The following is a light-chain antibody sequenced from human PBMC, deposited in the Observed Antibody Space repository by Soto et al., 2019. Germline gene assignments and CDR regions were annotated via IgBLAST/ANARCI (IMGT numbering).Light chain of an antibody. J-gene: IGKJ3*01. CDR3: QQRSNWGG. Sequence: EIVMTQSPATLSLSPGERATLSCRASQSVSSSYLAWYQQEPGQAPRLLIYDASNRATGIPARFSGSGSGTDFTLTISSLEPEDFAVYYCQQRSNWGGFGPGTTGDIK. V-gene: IGKV3-11*01. CDR1: QSVSSSY. CDR2: DAS.